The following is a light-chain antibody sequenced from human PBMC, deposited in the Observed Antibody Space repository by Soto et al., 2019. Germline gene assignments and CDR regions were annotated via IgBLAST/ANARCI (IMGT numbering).Light chain of an antibody. CDR3: QQYNNWPIT. J-gene: IGKJ5*01. V-gene: IGKV3-15*01. CDR2: GAS. Sequence: EIVMTQSPATLSVSPGERATLSCRASQNILSNLAWYPQKPGQAPRLLIYGASTRATGIPARFSGSGSGTEFTLTISSLQSEDFEIYYCQQYNNWPITFGQGTRLEI. CDR1: QNILSN.